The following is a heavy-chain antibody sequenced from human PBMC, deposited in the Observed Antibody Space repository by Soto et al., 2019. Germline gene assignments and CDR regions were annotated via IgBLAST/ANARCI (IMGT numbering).Heavy chain of an antibody. J-gene: IGHJ6*03. Sequence: SGPTLVNPTQTLTLTCTFSGFSLSTSGMCVSWIRQPPGKALEWLARIDWDDDKYYSTSLKTRLTISKDTSKNQVVLTMTNMDPVDTATYYCARIRTEPYYYYYYMDVWGKGTTVTVSS. CDR2: IDWDDDK. CDR3: ARIRTEPYYYYYYMDV. V-gene: IGHV2-70*11. CDR1: GFSLSTSGMC. D-gene: IGHD1-26*01.